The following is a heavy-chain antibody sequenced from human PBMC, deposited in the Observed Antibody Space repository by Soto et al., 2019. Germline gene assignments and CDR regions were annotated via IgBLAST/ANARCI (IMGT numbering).Heavy chain of an antibody. CDR2: INHSGST. J-gene: IGHJ4*02. Sequence: QVQLQQWGAGLLKPSETLSLTCAVYGGSFSGYYWSWIRQPPGKGLEWIGEINHSGSTNYNPSLRIRVTISVDTSKNQFSLKLSSVTAADTAVYYCARLGTTTERYCSSTSCYSSFDYWGQGTLVTVSS. CDR1: GGSFSGYY. D-gene: IGHD2-2*01. CDR3: ARLGTTTERYCSSTSCYSSFDY. V-gene: IGHV4-34*01.